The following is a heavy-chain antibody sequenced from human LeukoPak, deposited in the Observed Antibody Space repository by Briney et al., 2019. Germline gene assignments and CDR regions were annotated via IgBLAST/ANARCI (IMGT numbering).Heavy chain of an antibody. D-gene: IGHD6-13*01. V-gene: IGHV3-30-3*01. J-gene: IGHJ4*02. CDR1: GFTFSSYA. CDR3: ARSQSSSLIDY. CDR2: ISYDGSNK. Sequence: GRSLRLSCAASGFTFSSYAMHWVRQAPGKGLEWVAVISYDGSNKYYADSVKGRFTIPRDNSKNTLYLQMNSLTVEDTAVYYCARSQSSSLIDYWGQGTLVTVSS.